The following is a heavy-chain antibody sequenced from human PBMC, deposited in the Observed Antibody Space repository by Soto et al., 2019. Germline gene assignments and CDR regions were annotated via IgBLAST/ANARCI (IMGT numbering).Heavy chain of an antibody. V-gene: IGHV1-46*01. Sequence: ASVKVSCKASRYTFTSYYMHWVRQAPGQGLEWMGIINPSGGSTSYAQKFQGRVTMTRDTSTSTVYMELSSLRSEDTAVYYCARVTDYYDSSGYYYFDYWGQGTLVTVSS. CDR2: INPSGGST. J-gene: IGHJ4*02. CDR1: RYTFTSYY. D-gene: IGHD3-22*01. CDR3: ARVTDYYDSSGYYYFDY.